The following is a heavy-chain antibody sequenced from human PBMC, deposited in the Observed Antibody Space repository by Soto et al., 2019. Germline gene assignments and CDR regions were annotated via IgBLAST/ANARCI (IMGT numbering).Heavy chain of an antibody. J-gene: IGHJ5*02. Sequence: QVQLVQSGAEVKKLGASVKVSCKASGYTFTTHGISWVRQVSGQGLEWMGWVRGDNGHTNYAQSLQGRVTMTTDTSTNTAYMELRSLRSDDTAVYYCARDLGYCRSGTCYREWFDPWGQGTLVTVSS. D-gene: IGHD2-15*01. CDR1: GYTFTTHG. CDR3: ARDLGYCRSGTCYREWFDP. V-gene: IGHV1-18*01. CDR2: VRGDNGHT.